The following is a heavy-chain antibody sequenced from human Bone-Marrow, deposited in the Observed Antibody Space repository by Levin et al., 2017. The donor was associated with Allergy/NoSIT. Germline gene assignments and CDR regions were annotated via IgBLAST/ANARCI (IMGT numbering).Heavy chain of an antibody. CDR3: AAGFSSAWFDY. J-gene: IGHJ5*01. V-gene: IGHV3-48*02. CDR1: GFSFSTSN. Sequence: GGSLRLSCAASGFSFSTSNMNWVRQAPGRGLEWVSYISKTSSPIVYADSVRGRFTVSRDNAKSSLSLQINSLRDEDTAIYYCAAGFSSAWFDYWGQGTLVTVSS. CDR2: ISKTSSPI. D-gene: IGHD6-19*01.